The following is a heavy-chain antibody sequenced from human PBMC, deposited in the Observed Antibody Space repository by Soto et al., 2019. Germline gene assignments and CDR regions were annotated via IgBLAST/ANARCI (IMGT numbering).Heavy chain of an antibody. V-gene: IGHV3-33*01. D-gene: IGHD3-10*01. Sequence: QVKRVGSGGGVVQPGRSLRLSCAASGLTFSNDGRHWVHQAPGKGLEWGAVIGYDGSNKYYADSVKGRFTIYSDNSRNTLYRQMTCLRAEDTAVYYCAGGSVPPVGHYYYYGMDVWGQGTTVTVSS. CDR1: GLTFSNDG. J-gene: IGHJ6*02. CDR2: IGYDGSNK. CDR3: AGGSVPPVGHYYYYGMDV.